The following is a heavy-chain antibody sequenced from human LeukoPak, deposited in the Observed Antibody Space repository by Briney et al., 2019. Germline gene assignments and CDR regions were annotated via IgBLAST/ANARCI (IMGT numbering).Heavy chain of an antibody. CDR1: GDSVSGNSAA. Sequence: SQTLSLTCAISGDSVSGNSAACNWIRQSPSRGLEWLGRTYYRSKWYNDYAVSVKSRITINPDTSKNQFSLELNSVTPEDTAVYYCAREGSYSSGWYWDYGMDVWGQGTTVTVSS. J-gene: IGHJ6*02. D-gene: IGHD6-19*01. CDR2: TYYRSKWYN. V-gene: IGHV6-1*01. CDR3: AREGSYSSGWYWDYGMDV.